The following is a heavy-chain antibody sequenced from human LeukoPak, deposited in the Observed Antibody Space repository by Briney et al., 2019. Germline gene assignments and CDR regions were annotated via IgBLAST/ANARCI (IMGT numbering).Heavy chain of an antibody. V-gene: IGHV3-33*08. CDR2: IWYDGSNK. CDR3: ARDSQLGIFGLEYYFDY. Sequence: GGSLRLSCAASGFTFSSYGMHWVRQAPGKGLGWVAVIWYDGSNKYYAESVKGLFTISRDNSKRALYQQMNSLRAEETAVYYRARDSQLGIFGLEYYFDYWGQGTRVTVSS. J-gene: IGHJ4*02. CDR1: GFTFSSYG. D-gene: IGHD3/OR15-3a*01.